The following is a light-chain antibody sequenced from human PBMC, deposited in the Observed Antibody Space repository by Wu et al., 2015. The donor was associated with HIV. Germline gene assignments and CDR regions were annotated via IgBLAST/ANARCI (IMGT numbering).Light chain of an antibody. CDR2: EAY. J-gene: IGKJ5*01. V-gene: IGKV3-20*01. Sequence: SLGSNWLAWYQHKAGQSPRLLIYEAYKKAAGVSARFSGAGSGTDFSLTITRVEPDDSAIYFCQQYASSPITFGPGTRL. CDR3: QQYASSPIT. CDR1: SLGSNW.